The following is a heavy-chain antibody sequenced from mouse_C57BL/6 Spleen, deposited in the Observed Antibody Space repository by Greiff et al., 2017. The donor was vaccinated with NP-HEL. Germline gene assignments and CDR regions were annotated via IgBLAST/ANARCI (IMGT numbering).Heavy chain of an antibody. CDR2: IHPNSGST. CDR3: VFPNWDGYYFDY. CDR1: GYTFTSYW. V-gene: IGHV1-64*01. Sequence: QVQLQQPGAELVKPGASVKLSCKASGYTFTSYWMHWVKQRPGQGLEWIGMIHPNSGSTNYNEKFKSKATLTVDKSSSTAYMQLSSLTSEDSAVYYCVFPNWDGYYFDYWGQGTTLTVSS. D-gene: IGHD4-1*01. J-gene: IGHJ2*01.